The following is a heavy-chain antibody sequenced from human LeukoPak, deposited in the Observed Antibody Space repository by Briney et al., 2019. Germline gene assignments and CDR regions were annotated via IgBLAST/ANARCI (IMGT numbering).Heavy chain of an antibody. CDR1: GFTFISYA. CDR2: IDQYGRAK. J-gene: IGHJ4*02. Sequence: PGGSLRLSCAASGFTFISYAMTWVRQAPGKGLEWVASIDQYGRAKYYVDSVRGRFTFSRDNTKNSLHLQMNSLRAEDTADYYCARADSYGSILDYWGQGTRVIDSS. CDR3: ARADSYGSILDY. D-gene: IGHD5-18*01. V-gene: IGHV3-7*04.